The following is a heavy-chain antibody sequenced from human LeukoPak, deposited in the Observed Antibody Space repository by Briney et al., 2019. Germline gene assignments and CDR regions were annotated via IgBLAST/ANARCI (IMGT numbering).Heavy chain of an antibody. J-gene: IGHJ6*03. CDR2: MNPNSGNT. D-gene: IGHD3-22*01. CDR1: GYTFTSYD. CDR3: ARGLMYYYDSSGYLPAAGWYYYYYMDV. V-gene: IGHV1-8*01. Sequence: ASVKVSCKASGYTFTSYDINWVRQATGQGLEWMGWMNPNSGNTGYAQKFQGRVTMTRNTSISTAYMELSSLRSEDTAVYYCARGLMYYYDSSGYLPAAGWYYYYYMDVWGKGTTVTISS.